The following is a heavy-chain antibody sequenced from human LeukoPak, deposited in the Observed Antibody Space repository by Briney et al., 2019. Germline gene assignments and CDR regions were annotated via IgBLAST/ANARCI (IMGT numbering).Heavy chain of an antibody. Sequence: PGGSLRLSCAASGFTVSSNYMSWVRQAPGKGLEWVSVIYSGGSTYYADSVKLRFTISRDNSKNTLYLQMHSLRAEDTAVYYCARSEGFGEFFDAFDIWGQGTLVTVSS. CDR1: GFTVSSNY. D-gene: IGHD3-10*01. J-gene: IGHJ3*02. CDR3: ARSEGFGEFFDAFDI. V-gene: IGHV3-66*01. CDR2: IYSGGST.